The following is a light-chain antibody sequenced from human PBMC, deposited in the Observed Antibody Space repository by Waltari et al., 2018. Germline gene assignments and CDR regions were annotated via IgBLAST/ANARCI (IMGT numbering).Light chain of an antibody. J-gene: IGKJ5*01. CDR2: DAS. V-gene: IGKV3-11*01. CDR1: QSVTSY. Sequence: IVLPHSPATPSFSPGGRATLSCRTSQSVTSYLAWYQHKPGQAPRLLIYDASNRATGIPARFSGSGSGTDFTLTISSLEPDDFALYYCQQRFTWPSITFGQGTRLEIK. CDR3: QQRFTWPSIT.